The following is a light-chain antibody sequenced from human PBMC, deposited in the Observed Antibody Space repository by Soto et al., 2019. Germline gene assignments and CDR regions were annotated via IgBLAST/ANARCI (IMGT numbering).Light chain of an antibody. V-gene: IGKV3-20*01. J-gene: IGKJ4*01. CDR3: QHYRTY. CDR2: GAS. Sequence: EIVLTQSPGTLSLSPGERATLSCRASQSVSSSSLAWYQHKPGQPPRLLIFGASSRATGIPDRFTGSGSGTDFTLTITRLEHEDFAVYYWQHYRTYFGGGTKVEIK. CDR1: QSVSSSS.